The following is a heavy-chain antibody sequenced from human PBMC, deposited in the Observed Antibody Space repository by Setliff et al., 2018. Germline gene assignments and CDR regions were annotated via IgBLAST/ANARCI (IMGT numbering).Heavy chain of an antibody. Sequence: SVKVSCKASGGTFSSYTISWVRQAPGQGLEWMGRIIPILGIANYAQKFQGRVTTTADKSTSTAYMELSSLRSEDTAVYYCARGVPGSSFDYWGQGTLVTVSS. J-gene: IGHJ4*02. D-gene: IGHD6-13*01. CDR3: ARGVPGSSFDY. V-gene: IGHV1-69*02. CDR2: IIPILGIA. CDR1: GGTFSSYT.